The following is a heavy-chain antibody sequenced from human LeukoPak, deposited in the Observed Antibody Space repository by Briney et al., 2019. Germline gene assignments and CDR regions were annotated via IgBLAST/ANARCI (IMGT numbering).Heavy chain of an antibody. CDR3: AKDRVVAATLGYFDY. Sequence: GGSLRLSCAASGCTFSSYGMHWVRQAPGKGLELVAVVWYDGSNKYYADSVKGRFTISRDNSKNTLYLQMNSLRAEDTAVYYCAKDRVVAATLGYFDYWGQGTLVTVSS. J-gene: IGHJ4*02. CDR2: VWYDGSNK. D-gene: IGHD2-15*01. V-gene: IGHV3-33*06. CDR1: GCTFSSYG.